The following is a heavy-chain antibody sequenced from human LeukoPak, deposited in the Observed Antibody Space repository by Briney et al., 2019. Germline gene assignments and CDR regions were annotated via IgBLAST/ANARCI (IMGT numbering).Heavy chain of an antibody. D-gene: IGHD3-3*02. V-gene: IGHV4-39*07. CDR3: ARGLTIYYFDY. J-gene: IGHJ4*02. Sequence: SETLSLTCTVSGGYIITSGHYWGWIRQPPGKGLEWIGSIYYSGSTYYDPSLKSRVTISVDTSKNQFSLKLSSVTAADTAVYYCARGLTIYYFDYWGQGTLVTVSS. CDR2: IYYSGST. CDR1: GGYIITSGHY.